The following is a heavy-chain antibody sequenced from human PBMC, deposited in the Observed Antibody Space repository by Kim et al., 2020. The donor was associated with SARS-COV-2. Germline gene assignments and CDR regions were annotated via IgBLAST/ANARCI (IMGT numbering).Heavy chain of an antibody. Sequence: SETLSLTCTVSGGSISSGGYYWSWICQHPGKGLEWIGYIYYSGSTYYNPSLKSRVTISVDTSKNQFSLKLSSVTAADTAVYYCARERAVATLGGMDVWGQGTTVTVSS. CDR1: GGSISSGGYY. D-gene: IGHD5-12*01. CDR3: ARERAVATLGGMDV. V-gene: IGHV4-31*03. CDR2: IYYSGST. J-gene: IGHJ6*02.